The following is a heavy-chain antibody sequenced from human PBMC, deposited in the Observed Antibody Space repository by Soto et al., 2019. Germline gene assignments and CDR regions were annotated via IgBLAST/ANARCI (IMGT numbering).Heavy chain of an antibody. CDR3: ARDHLGPGSSWSHYYYYGMDV. V-gene: IGHV4-61*01. CDR1: GGSVSSGNYY. CDR2: IYYSGST. D-gene: IGHD6-13*01. J-gene: IGHJ6*02. Sequence: QVQLQESGPGLVKPSETLSLTCTVSGGSVSSGNYYWSWIRQPPGKGLEWIGYIYYSGSTNYNPSITSRVTISVDTSKNQFALKLSSVTAADTAMYYCARDHLGPGSSWSHYYYYGMDVWGQGTTVTVSS.